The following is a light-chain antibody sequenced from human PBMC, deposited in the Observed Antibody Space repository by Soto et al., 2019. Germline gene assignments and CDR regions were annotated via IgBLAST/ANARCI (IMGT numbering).Light chain of an antibody. CDR1: QSVSSSY. V-gene: IGKV3-20*01. J-gene: IGKJ1*01. Sequence: EIVLTQSPGTLSLSPGERATLSCRASQSVSSSYLAWYQQKTGQAPRLLIYGASSRATGIPDRFSGSGSGKDFTLTISRLEAEDVAVFYCQQYTSSPWTFGQGTKVEIK. CDR3: QQYTSSPWT. CDR2: GAS.